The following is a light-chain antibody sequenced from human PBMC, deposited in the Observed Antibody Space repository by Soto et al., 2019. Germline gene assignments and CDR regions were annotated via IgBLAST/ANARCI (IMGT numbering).Light chain of an antibody. Sequence: SYELTQPPSVSVAPGQTATVSCGGNNIGGKNVHWYQQKPGQAPVLVVYDDSDRPSGIPERFSGSKSGNTASLTVSGLQADDEADYFCSSYVGSNNYVFGTGTKVTVL. CDR3: SSYVGSNNYV. CDR2: DDS. CDR1: NIGGKN. V-gene: IGLV3-21*02. J-gene: IGLJ1*01.